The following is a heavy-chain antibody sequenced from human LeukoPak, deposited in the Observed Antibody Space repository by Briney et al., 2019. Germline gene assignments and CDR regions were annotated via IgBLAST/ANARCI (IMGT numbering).Heavy chain of an antibody. CDR3: ARVRTTAGPPYYYGMDV. V-gene: IGHV4-4*02. CDR2: IYHSGST. CDR1: GGSISRSDW. D-gene: IGHD1-1*01. J-gene: IGHJ6*02. Sequence: PSETLSLTCAVSGGSISRSDWWSWVRQSPGKGLEWIGEIYHSGSTNYNPSLKSRVTISVDKSKNQFSLKLSSVTAADTAVYYCARVRTTAGPPYYYGMDVWGQGTTVTVSS.